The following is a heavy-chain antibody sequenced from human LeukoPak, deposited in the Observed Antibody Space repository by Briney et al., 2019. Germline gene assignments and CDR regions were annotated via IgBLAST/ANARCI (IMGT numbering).Heavy chain of an antibody. Sequence: ASVKVSCKASGYTFIGYYIHWVRQAPGQGLEWMGWINPNSGGTNYAQKFQGRVTMTRDTSISTAYMELSRLRSEDTAVYYCARGIHYYGSGSYNNWFDPWGQGTLVTVSS. CDR3: ARGIHYYGSGSYNNWFDP. V-gene: IGHV1-2*02. CDR1: GYTFIGYY. D-gene: IGHD3-10*01. J-gene: IGHJ5*02. CDR2: INPNSGGT.